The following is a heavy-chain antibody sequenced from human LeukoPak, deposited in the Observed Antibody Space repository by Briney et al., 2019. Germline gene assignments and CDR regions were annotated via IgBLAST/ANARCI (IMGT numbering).Heavy chain of an antibody. D-gene: IGHD3-10*01. J-gene: IGHJ5*02. CDR1: GYSFTSYW. Sequence: GESLKISCKGSGYSFTSYWIGWVRQMPGKGLEWMGIIYPGDSDTRYSPSFQGQVTISADKSISTAYLQWSSLKASDTAMYYCARRRSLITIVRGDWFDPWGQGTLVTVSS. CDR2: IYPGDSDT. CDR3: ARRRSLITIVRGDWFDP. V-gene: IGHV5-51*01.